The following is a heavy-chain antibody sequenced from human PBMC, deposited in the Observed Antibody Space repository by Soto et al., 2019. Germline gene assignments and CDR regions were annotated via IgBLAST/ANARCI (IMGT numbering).Heavy chain of an antibody. CDR1: GFTFSNYC. J-gene: IGHJ4*02. CDR3: VRTSMVVAAATREDY. CDR2: INSDGSST. V-gene: IGHV3-74*01. D-gene: IGHD2-15*01. Sequence: SQRLCYAASGFTFSNYCMHWVRQAPGKGLVWVSRINSDGSSTSYAGSVKGRFTISRDNAKNTLYLQMNSLRAEDTAVYYCVRTSMVVAAATREDYWGQGTLVTVS.